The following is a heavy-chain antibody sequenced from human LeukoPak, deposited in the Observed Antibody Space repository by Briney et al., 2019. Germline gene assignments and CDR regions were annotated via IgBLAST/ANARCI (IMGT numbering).Heavy chain of an antibody. CDR2: IYTSDNT. CDR3: ARGDSSRAWDY. Sequence: SETLSLTCTVSGGSISSYYWTWIRQPAGKGLEWIGRIYTSDNTNYNPSLKSRVTMSIDTSKNQFSLKLSSVTAADTAVSYCARGDSSRAWDYWGQGTLVAVSS. J-gene: IGHJ4*02. D-gene: IGHD2-21*02. CDR1: GGSISSYY. V-gene: IGHV4-4*07.